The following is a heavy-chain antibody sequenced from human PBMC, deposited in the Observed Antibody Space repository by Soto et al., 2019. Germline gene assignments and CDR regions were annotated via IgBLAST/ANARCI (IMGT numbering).Heavy chain of an antibody. CDR1: GFIVSNKY. CDR2: ISGSGGST. V-gene: IGHV3-23*01. J-gene: IGHJ4*02. Sequence: GGSLRLSCVASGFIVSNKYMSWVRQAPGKGLEWVSAISGSGGSTYYADSVKGRFTISRDNSKNTLYLQMNSLRAEDTAVYYCARDPISSGWSFDYWGQGTLVTVSS. D-gene: IGHD6-19*01. CDR3: ARDPISSGWSFDY.